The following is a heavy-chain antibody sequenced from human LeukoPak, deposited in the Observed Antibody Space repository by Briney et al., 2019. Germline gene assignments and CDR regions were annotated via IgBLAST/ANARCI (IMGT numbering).Heavy chain of an antibody. CDR2: IYYSGFT. J-gene: IGHJ4*02. Sequence: SETLSLTCTVSGGSISSYYWSWIRQPPGKGLEWIGYIYYSGFTDYNPSLKGRVTMSVDTSKNQFSLKLSSVTAADTAVYFCARAVISFAGLIAKGFDSWGQGTLVTISS. D-gene: IGHD3-16*02. CDR3: ARAVISFAGLIAKGFDS. V-gene: IGHV4-59*01. CDR1: GGSISSYY.